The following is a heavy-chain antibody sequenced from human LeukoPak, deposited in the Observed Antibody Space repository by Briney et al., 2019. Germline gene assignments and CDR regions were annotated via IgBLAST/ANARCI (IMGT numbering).Heavy chain of an antibody. D-gene: IGHD6-13*01. J-gene: IGHJ3*02. V-gene: IGHV3-30*02. Sequence: GGTLTLSCAASGFTFSSYGMHWVRQAPGKGLEWVAFIRHDASIKYYIDSVKGRFTISRHNSKNTLYLQMNSLRPEDTAVYYCAKDVGYSYSWYFAVDIWGQGTVVSVSS. CDR3: AKDVGYSYSWYFAVDI. CDR1: GFTFSSYG. CDR2: IRHDASIK.